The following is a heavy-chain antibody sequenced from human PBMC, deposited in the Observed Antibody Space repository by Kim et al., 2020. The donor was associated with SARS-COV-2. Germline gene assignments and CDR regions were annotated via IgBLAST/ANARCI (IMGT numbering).Heavy chain of an antibody. V-gene: IGHV3-30*18. Sequence: GGSLRLSCAASGFTFSSYGMHWVRQAPGKGLEWVAVISYDGSNKYYADSVKGRFTISRDNSKNTLYLQMNSLMAEDTAVDYCAKGCGYGSGGDAFDVWGQGTMVTVSS. J-gene: IGHJ3*01. CDR1: GFTFSSYG. CDR2: ISYDGSNK. CDR3: AKGCGYGSGGDAFDV. D-gene: IGHD3-10*01.